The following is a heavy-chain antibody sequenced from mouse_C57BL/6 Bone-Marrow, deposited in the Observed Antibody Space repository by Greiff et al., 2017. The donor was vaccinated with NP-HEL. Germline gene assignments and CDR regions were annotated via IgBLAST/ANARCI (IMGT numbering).Heavy chain of an antibody. CDR1: GFNIKDDY. J-gene: IGHJ2*01. CDR2: IDPENGDT. CDR3: TLITTVNY. Sequence: VHVKQSGAELVRPGASVQLSCTASGFNIKDDYMHWVKQRPEQGLEWIGWIDPENGDTEYASKFQGKATITADTSSNTAYLQLSSLTSEDTAVYYCTLITTVNYWGQGTTLTVSS. D-gene: IGHD1-1*01. V-gene: IGHV14-4*01.